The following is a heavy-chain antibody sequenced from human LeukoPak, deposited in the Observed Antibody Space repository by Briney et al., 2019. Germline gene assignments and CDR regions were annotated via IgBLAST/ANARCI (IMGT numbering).Heavy chain of an antibody. CDR3: ARRTTVTIPFGY. V-gene: IGHV4-31*03. Sequence: SETLSLTGTVSGGSISRSGYYWSWIRQHPGKGLEWIGYIYYSGSTYYNPSLKSRVTISVDTSKNQFSLKLSSVTAADTAVYYCARRTTVTIPFGYWGQGTLVTVSS. J-gene: IGHJ4*02. D-gene: IGHD4-11*01. CDR2: IYYSGST. CDR1: GGSISRSGYY.